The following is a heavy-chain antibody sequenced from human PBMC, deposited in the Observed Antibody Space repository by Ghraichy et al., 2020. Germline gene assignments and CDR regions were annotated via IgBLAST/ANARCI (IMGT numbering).Heavy chain of an antibody. Sequence: GGSLRLSCAASGFSFSSHGMSWVRQAPGKGPELVSAISSSGDETFYADSVKGRLTISRDNSKNTLYLQMNSLRAEDTAVYYCAKIGERGIWYFDLWGRGTRVSVSS. D-gene: IGHD1-14*01. V-gene: IGHV3-23*01. CDR3: AKIGERGIWYFDL. J-gene: IGHJ2*01. CDR1: GFSFSSHG. CDR2: ISSSGDET.